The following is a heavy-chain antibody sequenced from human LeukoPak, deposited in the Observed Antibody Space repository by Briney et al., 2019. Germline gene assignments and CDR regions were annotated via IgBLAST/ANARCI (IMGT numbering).Heavy chain of an antibody. D-gene: IGHD3-22*01. Sequence: GGSLRLSCAASGFTFNSYSMNWVRQAPGKGLEWVSYISSSSSTIYYADSVKGRFTISRDNSKNTLFVQMNSLRAEDTAVYYCAKAPYDTSGLSSPNYFDYWGQGTLVTVSS. CDR1: GFTFNSYS. V-gene: IGHV3-48*01. CDR3: AKAPYDTSGLSSPNYFDY. CDR2: ISSSSSTI. J-gene: IGHJ4*02.